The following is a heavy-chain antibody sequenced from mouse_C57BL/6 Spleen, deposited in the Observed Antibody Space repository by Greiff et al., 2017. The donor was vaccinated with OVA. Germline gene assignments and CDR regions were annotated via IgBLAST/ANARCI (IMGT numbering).Heavy chain of an antibody. CDR3: ARVVTTYYFDY. J-gene: IGHJ2*01. CDR1: GFTFSSYA. D-gene: IGHD2-5*01. V-gene: IGHV5-4*01. Sequence: DVHLVESGGGLVKPGGSLKLSCAASGFTFSSYAMSWVRQTPEKRLEWVATISDGGSYTYYPDNVKGRFTISRDNAKNNLYLQMSHLKSEDTAMYYCARVVTTYYFDYWGQGTTLTVSS. CDR2: ISDGGSYT.